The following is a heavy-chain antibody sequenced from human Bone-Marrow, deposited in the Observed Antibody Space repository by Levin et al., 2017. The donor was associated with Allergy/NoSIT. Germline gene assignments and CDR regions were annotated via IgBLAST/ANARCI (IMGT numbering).Heavy chain of an antibody. Sequence: SQTLSLTCTVSGGSIRSSSYYWGWIRQPPGKGLEWIGSIYYSGSTYYNPSLKSRVTISVDTSKNQFSLKLSSVTAADTAVYYCARGFVVLPEINAFDIWGQGTMVTVSS. CDR1: GGSIRSSSYY. CDR2: IYYSGST. V-gene: IGHV4-39*07. CDR3: ARGFVVLPEINAFDI. J-gene: IGHJ3*02. D-gene: IGHD2-15*01.